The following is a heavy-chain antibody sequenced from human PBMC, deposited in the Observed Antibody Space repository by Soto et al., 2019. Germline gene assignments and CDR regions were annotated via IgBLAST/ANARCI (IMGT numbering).Heavy chain of an antibody. Sequence: TGGSLRLSCAASGFTFSSYWMSWVRQAPGKGLEWVANIKQDGSEKYYVDSVKGRVTISRDNAKNSLYLQMNSLRAEDTAVYYCARDDGVIMVRGVQYHHRYYYCGMDVWGQGTTVTVSS. J-gene: IGHJ6*02. D-gene: IGHD3-10*01. V-gene: IGHV3-7*03. CDR1: GFTFSSYW. CDR2: IKQDGSEK. CDR3: ARDDGVIMVRGVQYHHRYYYCGMDV.